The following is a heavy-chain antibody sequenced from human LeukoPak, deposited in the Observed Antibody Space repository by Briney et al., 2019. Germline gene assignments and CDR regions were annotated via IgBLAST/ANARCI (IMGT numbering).Heavy chain of an antibody. Sequence: SETLSLTCAVYGGSLSGYYWSWIRQPPGKGLEWIGEINHSGSTNYNPSLKSRVTISVDTSKNQFSLKLSSVTAADTAVYYCARGGYSYVRFDYWGQGTLVTVSS. J-gene: IGHJ4*02. V-gene: IGHV4-34*01. CDR1: GGSLSGYY. D-gene: IGHD5-18*01. CDR3: ARGGYSYVRFDY. CDR2: INHSGST.